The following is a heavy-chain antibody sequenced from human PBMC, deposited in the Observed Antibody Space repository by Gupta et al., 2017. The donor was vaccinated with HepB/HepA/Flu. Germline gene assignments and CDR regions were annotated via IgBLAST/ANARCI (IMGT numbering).Heavy chain of an antibody. Sequence: QVQLVQSGAEVKKPGAAVKVSCKASGYTFTSYYMHGLRQAPGQGLEWMGIINPSGGSTSYAQKFQGRVTMTRDTSTSTVYMELSSLRSEDTAVYYCARGETMVTGPNDYWGQGTLVTVSS. CDR3: ARGETMVTGPNDY. J-gene: IGHJ4*02. CDR2: INPSGGST. CDR1: GYTFTSYY. V-gene: IGHV1-46*01. D-gene: IGHD5-18*01.